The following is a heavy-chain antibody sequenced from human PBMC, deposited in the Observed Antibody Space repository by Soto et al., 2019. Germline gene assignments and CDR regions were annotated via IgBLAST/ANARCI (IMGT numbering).Heavy chain of an antibody. CDR3: ARVGGYRSSWYRDYYGMDV. Sequence: GGSMRLSSAASGFTVSSNYMSGVRQAPWKGLEWVSVIYSGGSTYYADSVKGRFTISRDNSKNTLYLQMNSMRAEDTAVYYCARVGGYRSSWYRDYYGMDVWGQGTTVTVSS. CDR2: IYSGGST. CDR1: GFTVSSNY. J-gene: IGHJ6*02. V-gene: IGHV3-53*01. D-gene: IGHD6-13*01.